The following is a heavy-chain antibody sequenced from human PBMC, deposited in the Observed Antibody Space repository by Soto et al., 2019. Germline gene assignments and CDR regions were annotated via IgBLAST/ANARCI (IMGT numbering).Heavy chain of an antibody. V-gene: IGHV3-33*01. D-gene: IGHD3-10*01. CDR2: IGYDGKNK. CDR3: ARDLLSPFINSPNDAFDI. CDR1: GFSFSNYD. Sequence: HPGGSLRLSCAASGFSFSNYDMHWVRQAPGKGLEWVAVIGYDGKNKYHADSVRGRFTISRDNSKNTLFLQMTSLRVEDTAVYYCARDLLSPFINSPNDAFDIWGQGTKVTVSS. J-gene: IGHJ3*02.